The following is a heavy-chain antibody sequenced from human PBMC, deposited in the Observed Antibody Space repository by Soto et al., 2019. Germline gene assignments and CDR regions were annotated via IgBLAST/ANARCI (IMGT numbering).Heavy chain of an antibody. V-gene: IGHV5-51*01. D-gene: IGHD2-15*01. J-gene: IGHJ3*02. Sequence: GESLKISCKGAGYSFTSYWIGWVRQMPGKGPEWMGIIYPGDSDTRYSPSFQGQVTISADKSISTAYLQWSSLKASDTAMYYCARRPLGSCSGGSCYSINAFDIWGQGTMVTVSS. CDR3: ARRPLGSCSGGSCYSINAFDI. CDR1: GYSFTSYW. CDR2: IYPGDSDT.